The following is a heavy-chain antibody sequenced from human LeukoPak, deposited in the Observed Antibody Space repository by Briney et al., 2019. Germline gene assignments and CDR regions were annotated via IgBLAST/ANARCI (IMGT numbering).Heavy chain of an antibody. CDR1: GFTFNNFW. J-gene: IGHJ4*02. CDR3: ARIKVGATGIDY. Sequence: GGSLRLSCAASGFTFNNFWMHRVRQAPGKGLVWVSRINTDGSHINYADSVKGRFTFSRDNAKNTLYLQMNSLRAEDTAVYYCARIKVGATGIDYWGQGTLVTVSS. D-gene: IGHD1-26*01. V-gene: IGHV3-74*01. CDR2: INTDGSHI.